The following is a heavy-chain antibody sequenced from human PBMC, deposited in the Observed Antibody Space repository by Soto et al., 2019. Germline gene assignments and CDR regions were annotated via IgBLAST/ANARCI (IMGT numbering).Heavy chain of an antibody. CDR2: IGGSGSST. CDR1: GFTFTDYA. J-gene: IGHJ4*02. Sequence: EVQLLESGGDLVQPGGSLRLSCAASGFTFTDYAMSWVRQAPGKGLEWISSIGGSGSSTYYADSVKGRFTISRDNSQNTLYLQMNGLRAEDTAVYYCAKDNVVSYHDPPDYFDYWGQGSLVTVSS. V-gene: IGHV3-23*01. CDR3: AKDNVVSYHDPPDYFDY. D-gene: IGHD1-26*01.